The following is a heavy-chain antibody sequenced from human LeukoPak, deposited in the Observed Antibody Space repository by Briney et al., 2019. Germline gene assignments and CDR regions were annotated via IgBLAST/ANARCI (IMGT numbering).Heavy chain of an antibody. J-gene: IGHJ3*02. D-gene: IGHD3-22*01. CDR2: INHSGST. CDR3: ARPLRITMIVVDDRGRYAFDI. V-gene: IGHV4-34*01. CDR1: GGSFSGYY. Sequence: PSETLSLTCAVYGGSFSGYYWSWSRQPPGRGLEWIGEINHSGSTNYNPSLKSRVTISVDTSKNQFSLKLSSVTAADTAVYYCARPLRITMIVVDDRGRYAFDIWGQGTMVTVSS.